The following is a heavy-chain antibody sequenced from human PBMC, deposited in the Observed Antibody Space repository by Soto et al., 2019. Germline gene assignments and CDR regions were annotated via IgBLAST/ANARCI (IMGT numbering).Heavy chain of an antibody. CDR1: AYTFTGYY. V-gene: IGHV1-2*02. CDR2: VNPNSGGI. CDR3: ARGGRGDMIPFGGVIGDAFDI. J-gene: IGHJ3*02. D-gene: IGHD3-16*02. Sequence: ASVKVSCKASAYTFTGYYIHWVRQAPGQGLEWMGWVNPNSGGIQYAQKFQGRVTMARDTSISTASMVLSRLRSDDTAIYYCARGGRGDMIPFGGVIGDAFDIWGQGTMVTVSS.